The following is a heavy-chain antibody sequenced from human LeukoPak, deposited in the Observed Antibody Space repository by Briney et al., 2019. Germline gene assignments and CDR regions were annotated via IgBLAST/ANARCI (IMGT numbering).Heavy chain of an antibody. CDR3: AKGPHVGSGYHPDY. CDR1: GFTFSSLA. CDR2: ITSSVAKT. D-gene: IGHD3-22*01. J-gene: IGHJ4*02. V-gene: IGHV3-23*01. Sequence: GSLSLSCAVSGFTFSSLAMTWVRPAPGKGLGWVSTITSSVAKTLYTDSGAGRFSISTDYSTNTMRMQVTRLRVAETSIYYCAKGPHVGSGYHPDYWGRGTLVTVSS.